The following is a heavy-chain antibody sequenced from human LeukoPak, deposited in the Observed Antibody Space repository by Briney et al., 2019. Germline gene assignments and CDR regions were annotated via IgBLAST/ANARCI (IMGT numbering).Heavy chain of an antibody. CDR1: GGSISSYY. D-gene: IGHD3-10*01. V-gene: IGHV4-59*08. CDR2: IDYSGST. J-gene: IGHJ5*02. CDR3: ARRVTMVRGGSWFDP. Sequence: SKTLSLTCTVSGGSISSYYWSWIRQPPGKGLEWIGYIDYSGSTNYNSPLKSRVTISVDTSKNQFSLKLSSVTAADTAVYYCARRVTMVRGGSWFDPWGQGTLVTVSS.